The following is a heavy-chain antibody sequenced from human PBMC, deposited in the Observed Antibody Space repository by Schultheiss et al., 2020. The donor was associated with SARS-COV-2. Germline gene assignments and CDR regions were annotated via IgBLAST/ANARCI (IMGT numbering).Heavy chain of an antibody. J-gene: IGHJ4*02. D-gene: IGHD5-18*01. CDR1: GGSISSSSYY. CDR3: ARSSPGGDVDTGLDY. Sequence: SQTLSLTCTVSGGSISSSSYYWGWIRQPPGKGLEWIGSIYYSGSTNYNPSLKSRVTISVDTSKNQFSLKLSSVTAADTAVYYCARSSPGGDVDTGLDYWGQGTLVTVSS. V-gene: IGHV4-39*07. CDR2: IYYSGST.